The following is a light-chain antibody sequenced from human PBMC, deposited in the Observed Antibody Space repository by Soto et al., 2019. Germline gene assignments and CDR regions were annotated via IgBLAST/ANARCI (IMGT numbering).Light chain of an antibody. Sequence: EIVLTQAPATLSLSPWERATLSCRASQSVSSYLAWYQQKPGQAPRLLIYDASSRATDIPDRFSGSGSGTDLSLSISGRVPEDVPVYYWRPCRAAGTVGQGTKVDIK. CDR3: RPCRAAGT. CDR2: DAS. J-gene: IGKJ1*01. V-gene: IGKV3-11*01. CDR1: QSVSSY.